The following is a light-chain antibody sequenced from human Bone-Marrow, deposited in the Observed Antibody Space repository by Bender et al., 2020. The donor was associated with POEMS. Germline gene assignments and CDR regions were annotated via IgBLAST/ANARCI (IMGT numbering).Light chain of an antibody. J-gene: IGLJ2*01. CDR3: SSYVDNSIA. CDR1: SSDVGGYNY. Sequence: QSALTQPASVSGSPGQSITISCAGTSSDVGGYNYVSWYQQHPGKAPKLMIYEVINRPSGVSNRFSGSKSGNAASLTISGLQAEDEADYYCSSYVDNSIAFGGGTKLTVL. CDR2: EVI. V-gene: IGLV2-14*01.